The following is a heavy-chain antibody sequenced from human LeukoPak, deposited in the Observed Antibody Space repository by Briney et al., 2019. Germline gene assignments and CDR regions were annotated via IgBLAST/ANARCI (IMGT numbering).Heavy chain of an antibody. CDR1: GGSISSSNW. CDR3: AISNEAGPKLQYYNY. D-gene: IGHD3-10*01. J-gene: IGHJ4*02. Sequence: PSGTLSLTCAVSGGSISSSNWWSWVRQPPGKGLEWIGEIYHSGSTNYNPSLKSRVTISVDKSKNQFSLKLSSVTAADTAVYYCAISNEAGPKLQYYNYWGQGTLVTVSS. V-gene: IGHV4-4*02. CDR2: IYHSGST.